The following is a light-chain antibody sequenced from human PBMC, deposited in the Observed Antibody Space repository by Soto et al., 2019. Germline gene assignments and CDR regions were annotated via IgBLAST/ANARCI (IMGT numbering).Light chain of an antibody. V-gene: IGLV2-8*01. CDR1: SSDVGVYNY. J-gene: IGLJ3*02. CDR2: AVS. CDR3: SSYAGSNNGV. Sequence: QSALPQPSSASGSPGQSVTISCTGTSSDVGVYNYVSWYQQHPGKAPKLMIYAVSKRPSGVSDRFSGSKTGNTASLTVSGLQADDEADYYCSSYAGSNNGVFGGGTKLTVL.